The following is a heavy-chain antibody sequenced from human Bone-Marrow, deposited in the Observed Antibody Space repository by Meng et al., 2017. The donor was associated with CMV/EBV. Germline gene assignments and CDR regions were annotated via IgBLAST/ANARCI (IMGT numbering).Heavy chain of an antibody. J-gene: IGHJ4*02. CDR3: ARDPEYCSSTSCYQGDY. CDR1: GFTVSSNY. V-gene: IGHV3-53*01. Sequence: GESLKISCAASGFTVSSNYMSWVRQAPGKGLEWVSVIYSGGSTYYADSVKGRFTISRDNSKNTLYLQMNSLRAEDTAVYYCARDPEYCSSTSCYQGDYWGQGPLVTVSS. CDR2: IYSGGST. D-gene: IGHD2-2*01.